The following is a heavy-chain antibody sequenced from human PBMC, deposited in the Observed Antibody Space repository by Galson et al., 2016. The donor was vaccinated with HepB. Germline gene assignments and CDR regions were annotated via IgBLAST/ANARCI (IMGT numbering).Heavy chain of an antibody. J-gene: IGHJ6*02. Sequence: SETLSLTCTVSGDSISSSRYYWGWIRQPPGKGLEYIGRVYYNGDTDYNPSLKSRVTMSVDTSKNQFSLKLSSVTAADSAIYYCTRHFWSGSRPPIYYGMDVWGQGTTVTVSS. D-gene: IGHD3-3*01. V-gene: IGHV4-39*01. CDR2: VYYNGDT. CDR3: TRHFWSGSRPPIYYGMDV. CDR1: GDSISSSRYY.